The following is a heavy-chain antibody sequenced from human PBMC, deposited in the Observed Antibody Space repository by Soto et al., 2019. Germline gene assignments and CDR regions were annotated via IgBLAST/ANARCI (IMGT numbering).Heavy chain of an antibody. V-gene: IGHV1-46*01. Sequence: ASVKVSCKASGYTFTSYYMHWVRQAPGQGLEWMGIINPSGGSTSYAQKFQGRVTMTRDTSTSTVYMQLNSVTPEDTAVYYCARLMVATTAFDIWGQGTMVTVSS. J-gene: IGHJ3*02. D-gene: IGHD5-12*01. CDR1: GYTFTSYY. CDR2: INPSGGST. CDR3: ARLMVATTAFDI.